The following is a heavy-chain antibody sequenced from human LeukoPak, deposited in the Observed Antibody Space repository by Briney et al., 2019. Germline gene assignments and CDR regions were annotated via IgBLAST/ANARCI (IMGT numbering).Heavy chain of an antibody. V-gene: IGHV3-30*02. D-gene: IGHD3-10*01. CDR3: ARDRGGANWFDP. J-gene: IGHJ5*02. CDR1: GFTFGSYG. Sequence: PGGSLRLSCAASGFTFGSYGMHWVRQAPGKGLEWVAFIRYDGSDKYYADSVKGRFTISRDNSKNTLYLQMNSLRAEDTAVYYCARDRGGANWFDPWGQGTLVTVSS. CDR2: IRYDGSDK.